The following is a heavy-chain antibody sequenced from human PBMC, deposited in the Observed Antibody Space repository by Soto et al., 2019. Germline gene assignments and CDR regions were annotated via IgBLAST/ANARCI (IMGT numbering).Heavy chain of an antibody. D-gene: IGHD3-22*01. J-gene: IGHJ4*02. V-gene: IGHV1-18*04. CDR1: GYTFTNYG. Sequence: GASVKVSCKASGYTFTNYGISWVRQAPGQGLEWMGWISAYNGNTDCAQKLQNRVTMTTDTSTSTAYMELRSLRSDDTAVYYCAGRMGFYDSSGYRYFDYWGQGTLVTVSS. CDR3: AGRMGFYDSSGYRYFDY. CDR2: ISAYNGNT.